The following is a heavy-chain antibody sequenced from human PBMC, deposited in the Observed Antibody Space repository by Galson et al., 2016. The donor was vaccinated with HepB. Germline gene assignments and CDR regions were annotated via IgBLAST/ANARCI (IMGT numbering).Heavy chain of an antibody. Sequence: TLSLTCTVSGGSVSSASHYWSWVRQPTGKGLEWIGYISDSESTNYNPSLKGRVTISLDRSKNQFSLRLNSVIAADTAVYYCAKDEGSYNGMDFWGQGTTVTVSS. V-gene: IGHV4-61*01. CDR2: ISDSEST. CDR1: GGSVSSASHY. CDR3: AKDEGSYNGMDF. J-gene: IGHJ6*02. D-gene: IGHD2-2*02.